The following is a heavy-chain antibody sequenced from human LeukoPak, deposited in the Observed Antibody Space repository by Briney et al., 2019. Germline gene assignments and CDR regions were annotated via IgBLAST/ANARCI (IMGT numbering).Heavy chain of an antibody. Sequence: GASVKVSCKASGGTFSSYAISWVRQAPGQGPEWMGRIIPILGIANYAQKFQGRVTITADESTSTAYMELSSLRSEDTAVYYCATGSSSWAIFDYWGQGTLVTVSS. CDR2: IIPILGIA. CDR1: GGTFSSYA. D-gene: IGHD6-13*01. CDR3: ATGSSSWAIFDY. V-gene: IGHV1-69*04. J-gene: IGHJ4*02.